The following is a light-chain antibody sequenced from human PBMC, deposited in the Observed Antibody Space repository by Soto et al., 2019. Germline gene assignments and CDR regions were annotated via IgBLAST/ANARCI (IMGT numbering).Light chain of an antibody. J-gene: IGKJ4*01. CDR1: QSVTSSS. Sequence: EVVLTQSPGTLSLSPGERATLFCRASQSVTSSSMAWHQQKPGQAPRLLIYGASSRATGIPDRFSGSGSGTDFTLTISRLESEDSALYYCQHYGSSPGLTFGGGTKVEIK. CDR3: QHYGSSPGLT. V-gene: IGKV3-20*01. CDR2: GAS.